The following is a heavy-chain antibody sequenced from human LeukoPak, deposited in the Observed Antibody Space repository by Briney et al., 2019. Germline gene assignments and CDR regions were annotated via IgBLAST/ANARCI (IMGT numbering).Heavy chain of an antibody. Sequence: GGSLRLSCAASGFTFDDYGMSWVRQAPGKGLEWVSGINWNGGSTGYADSVKGRFTISRDNAKNSLYLQMNSLRAEDTALYYCARDQFGVIIVTSQYYFDYWGQGTLVTVSP. D-gene: IGHD3-3*01. CDR1: GFTFDDYG. CDR3: ARDQFGVIIVTSQYYFDY. J-gene: IGHJ4*02. V-gene: IGHV3-20*04. CDR2: INWNGGST.